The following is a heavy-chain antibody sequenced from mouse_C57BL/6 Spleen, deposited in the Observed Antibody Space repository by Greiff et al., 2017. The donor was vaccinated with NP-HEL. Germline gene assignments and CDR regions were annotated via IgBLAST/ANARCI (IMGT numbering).Heavy chain of an antibody. V-gene: IGHV1-52*01. Sequence: QVQLQQSGAELVRPGSSVKLSCKASGYTFTSYWMHWVKQRPIQGLEWIGNIDPSDSETHYNQKFKDKATLTVDKSSSTAYMQLSSLTSEDSAVDYCAREGDSSGTRDYWGQGTTLTVSS. D-gene: IGHD3-2*02. J-gene: IGHJ2*01. CDR1: GYTFTSYW. CDR2: IDPSDSET. CDR3: AREGDSSGTRDY.